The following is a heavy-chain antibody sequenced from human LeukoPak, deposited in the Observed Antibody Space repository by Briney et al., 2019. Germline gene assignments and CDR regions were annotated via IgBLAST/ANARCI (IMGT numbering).Heavy chain of an antibody. Sequence: PSETLSLTCTVSGGSISGYYWSWIRQPPGKGLEWIGYIYYGGSTNYSPSLKSRVTISVDTSKNQFSLKLSSVTAADKAVYYCARGADSSGYYSGSYYYYMDVWGKGTTVTVSS. D-gene: IGHD3-22*01. V-gene: IGHV4-59*01. J-gene: IGHJ6*03. CDR1: GGSISGYY. CDR3: ARGADSSGYYSGSYYYYMDV. CDR2: IYYGGST.